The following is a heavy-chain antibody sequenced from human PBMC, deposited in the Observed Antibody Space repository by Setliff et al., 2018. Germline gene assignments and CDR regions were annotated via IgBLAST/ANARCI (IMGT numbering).Heavy chain of an antibody. V-gene: IGHV3-7*01. CDR1: DYILTSYG. J-gene: IGHJ4*02. CDR3: FGAGTCSY. CDR2: INPDGSEK. Sequence: SCKASDYILTSYGLSWVRQAPGKGLEWLASINPDGSEKYYVDSVKGRFTISRDNARNSLSLQMNSLRTEDTAVYYCFGAGTCSYWGQGTLVTVSS. D-gene: IGHD3-10*01.